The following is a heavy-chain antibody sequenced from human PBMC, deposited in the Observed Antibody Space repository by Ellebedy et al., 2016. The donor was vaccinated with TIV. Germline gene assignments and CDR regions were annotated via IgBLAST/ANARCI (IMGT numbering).Heavy chain of an antibody. CDR3: ARRASYGDYAVQVNPWFDP. J-gene: IGHJ5*02. Sequence: GGSLRLSCAASGFTFRSYWMTWVRQAPGKVLEWVAKIRQEGDEIYYVESVKGRFTISRDNAKNSLFLQMNSLRVEDTAVYYCARRASYGDYAVQVNPWFDPWGQGTLVTVSS. D-gene: IGHD4-17*01. CDR1: GFTFRSYW. CDR2: IRQEGDEI. V-gene: IGHV3-7*01.